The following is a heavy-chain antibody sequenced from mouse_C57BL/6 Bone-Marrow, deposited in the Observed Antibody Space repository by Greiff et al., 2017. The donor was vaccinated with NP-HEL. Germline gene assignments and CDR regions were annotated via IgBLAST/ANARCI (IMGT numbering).Heavy chain of an antibody. D-gene: IGHD2-2*01. CDR3: AWFGRGAY. CDR2: ISNGGGST. V-gene: IGHV5-12*01. Sequence: EVKLVESGGGLVQPGGSLKLSCAASGFTFSDYYMYWVRQTPEKRLEWVAYISNGGGSTYYPDTVKGRFTISRDNAKNTLYLQMSRLKSEDTAMYYCAWFGRGAYWGQGTLVTVSA. J-gene: IGHJ3*01. CDR1: GFTFSDYY.